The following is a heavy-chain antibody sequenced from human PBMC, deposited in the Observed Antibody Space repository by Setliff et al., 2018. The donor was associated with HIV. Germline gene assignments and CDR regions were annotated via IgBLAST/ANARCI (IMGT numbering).Heavy chain of an antibody. J-gene: IGHJ6*03. CDR1: GGSFSNSYYF. D-gene: IGHD1-7*01. CDR2: ISYSGST. Sequence: PSETLSLTCNVSGGSFSNSYYFWGWIRQPPGKGLEWIGSISYSGSTYYNPSLKSRVTMSVDTSKNQFSLKLSSVTAADTAVYYCARHRQGLTGSTPGYYMDVWGKGTTGTVS. CDR3: ARHRQGLTGSTPGYYMDV. V-gene: IGHV4-39*01.